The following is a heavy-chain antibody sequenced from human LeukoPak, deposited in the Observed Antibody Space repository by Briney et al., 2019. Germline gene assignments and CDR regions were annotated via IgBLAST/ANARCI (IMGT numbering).Heavy chain of an antibody. Sequence: PSDTLSLTCAVSGYSISSNNWWAGVRQPPGKGLGWFGYIYYNGNTYYNPYNPSLTSRVTMSVDTSKNQFSLKLDSVTEIDTAMYYCARNQAVAANRGASDVWGQGTMVTVSS. D-gene: IGHD2-15*01. CDR3: ARNQAVAANRGASDV. V-gene: IGHV4-28*01. CDR2: IYYNGNT. J-gene: IGHJ3*01. CDR1: GYSISSNNW.